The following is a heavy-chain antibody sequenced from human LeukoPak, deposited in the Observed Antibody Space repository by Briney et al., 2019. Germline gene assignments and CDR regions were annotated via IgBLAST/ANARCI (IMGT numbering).Heavy chain of an antibody. Sequence: PSETLSLTCTVSGGSISSYYWSWIRQPPWKGLEWIGYIYYSGSTNYNPSLKSRVTISVDTSKNQFSLKLSSVTAADTAVYYCARDSSIDTGMDVWGQGTTVTVSS. J-gene: IGHJ6*02. CDR3: ARDSSIDTGMDV. CDR2: IYYSGST. D-gene: IGHD6-19*01. CDR1: GGSISSYY. V-gene: IGHV4-59*01.